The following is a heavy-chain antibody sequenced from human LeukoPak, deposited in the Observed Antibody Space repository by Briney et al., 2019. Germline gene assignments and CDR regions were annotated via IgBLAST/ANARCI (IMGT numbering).Heavy chain of an antibody. Sequence: HPGGSLRLSCAASGLTFSNYAMSWVRQAPGKGLEWVSAISGSGGSTYYAASVKGRFTISRDNSKNTLYLQMNSLRAEDTAVYYCAKRYCSSTSCYIKEYYFDYWGQGTLVTVSS. D-gene: IGHD2-2*01. CDR3: AKRYCSSTSCYIKEYYFDY. J-gene: IGHJ4*02. CDR2: ISGSGGST. CDR1: GLTFSNYA. V-gene: IGHV3-23*01.